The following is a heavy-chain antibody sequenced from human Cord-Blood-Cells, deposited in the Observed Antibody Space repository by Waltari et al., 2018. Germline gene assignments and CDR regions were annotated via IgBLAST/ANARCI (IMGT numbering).Heavy chain of an antibody. Sequence: QVQLQESGPGLVKPSETLSLTCTVSGGSIIGYSWSWIWHPPGKRLEWIGYIYYSGSTNYNPSLKSRVTISVDTSKNQFSLKLSSVTAADTAVYYCARMVGHGSGSYYYYYYYGMDVWGQGTTVTVSS. V-gene: IGHV4-59*01. CDR1: GGSIIGYS. D-gene: IGHD3-10*01. CDR3: ARMVGHGSGSYYYYYYYGMDV. J-gene: IGHJ6*02. CDR2: IYYSGST.